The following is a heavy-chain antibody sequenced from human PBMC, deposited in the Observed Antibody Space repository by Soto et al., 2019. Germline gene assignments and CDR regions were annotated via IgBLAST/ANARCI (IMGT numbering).Heavy chain of an antibody. CDR1: GGSISSSCYY. CDR3: ARILLWFGEPTPWFDP. D-gene: IGHD3-10*01. V-gene: IGHV4-39*01. Sequence: QLQLQESGPGLVKPSETLSLTCTVSGGSISSSCYYWGWIRQPQGKGLEGIGSIYYSGSTYYNPSRKSRVTISVDTSKNQFSLKLSSVTAADTAVYYCARILLWFGEPTPWFDPWGQGSLVTVSS. CDR2: IYYSGST. J-gene: IGHJ5*02.